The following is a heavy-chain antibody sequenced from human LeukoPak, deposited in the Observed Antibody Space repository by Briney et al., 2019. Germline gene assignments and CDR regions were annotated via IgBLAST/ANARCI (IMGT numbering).Heavy chain of an antibody. Sequence: GGSLRVSCAASGFTFSSNAMRCVGQAPWKGLEWVSAISGRGDSRYYADSVKGRFTISRDNSKNTLYLQMNILRAEDTDVYCCAIGVWQHLTFRGQGTLVTVSS. CDR1: GFTFSSNA. D-gene: IGHD6-13*01. CDR2: ISGRGDSR. CDR3: AIGVWQHLTF. J-gene: IGHJ4*02. V-gene: IGHV3-23*01.